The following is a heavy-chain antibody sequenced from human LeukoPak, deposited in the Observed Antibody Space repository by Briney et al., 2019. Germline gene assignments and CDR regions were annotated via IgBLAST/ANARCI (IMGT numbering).Heavy chain of an antibody. CDR2: IYYSGST. CDR1: GGSISSYY. Sequence: PSETLSPTCTVSGGSISSYYWSWIRQPPGKGLEWIGYIYYSGSTYYNPSLKSRVTISVDTSKNQFSLKLSSVTAADTAVYYCARDSFYGGNSNAAFDIWGQGTMVTVSS. J-gene: IGHJ3*02. D-gene: IGHD4-23*01. CDR3: ARDSFYGGNSNAAFDI. V-gene: IGHV4-59*12.